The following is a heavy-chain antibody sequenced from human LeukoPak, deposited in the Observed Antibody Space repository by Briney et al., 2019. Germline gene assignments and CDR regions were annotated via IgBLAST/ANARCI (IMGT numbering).Heavy chain of an antibody. CDR2: DYCGGNT. CDR3: ARDHFGSLDS. V-gene: IGHV4-61*01. D-gene: IGHD3-10*01. J-gene: IGHJ4*02. Sequence: ASETLSLTCTVSVFSVTTDSYCWGWIRQPPGKGLEWIGYDYCGGNTNYDPSLKRRVTISVDTSKNQFSLTLTSVTAADTAVYFCARDHFGSLDSWGQGILVTVSS. CDR1: VFSVTTDSYC.